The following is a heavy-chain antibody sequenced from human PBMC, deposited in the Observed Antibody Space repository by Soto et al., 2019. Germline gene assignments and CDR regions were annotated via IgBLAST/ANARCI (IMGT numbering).Heavy chain of an antibody. D-gene: IGHD3-22*01. CDR3: ARERITMIVVDTFDAFDI. CDR2: ISSSSSYT. CDR1: GFTFSDYY. J-gene: IGHJ3*02. V-gene: IGHV3-11*06. Sequence: PGGSLRLSCAASGFTFSDYYMSWIRQAPGKGLDWVSYISSSSSYTNYADSVKGRFTISRDNAKNSLYLQMNSLRAEDTAVYYCARERITMIVVDTFDAFDIWGQGTMVTVSS.